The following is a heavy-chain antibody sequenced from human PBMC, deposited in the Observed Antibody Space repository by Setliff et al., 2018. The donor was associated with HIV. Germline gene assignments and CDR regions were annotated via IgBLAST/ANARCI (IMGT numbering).Heavy chain of an antibody. D-gene: IGHD6-19*01. CDR2: INPSGGST. J-gene: IGHJ6*02. CDR1: GCSFTSYY. Sequence: ASVKVSCKASGCSFTSYYMNWVRQAPGQGLEWMGRINPSGGSTNYAQKFQGRVTMTRDTSTSTVYMELSSLRSADTAVYYCARGYSSGWYVGFHYYYYYAMDVWGQGTMVTVSS. V-gene: IGHV1-46*01. CDR3: ARGYSSGWYVGFHYYYYYAMDV.